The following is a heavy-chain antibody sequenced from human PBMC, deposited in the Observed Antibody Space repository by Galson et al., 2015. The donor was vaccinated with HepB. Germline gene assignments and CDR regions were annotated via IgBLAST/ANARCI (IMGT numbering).Heavy chain of an antibody. V-gene: IGHV3-21*01. CDR3: ARLAAAGTSDYHWFDP. D-gene: IGHD6-13*01. J-gene: IGHJ5*02. Sequence: SLRLSCAASGFTFSRYSMNWVRQAPGKGLEWVSSISSTGKYLYYADSVKGRFTISRDNAKNSLSLQMNSLRVEDTAVYYCARLAAAGTSDYHWFDPWGQGTLVSVSS. CDR2: ISSTGKYL. CDR1: GFTFSRYS.